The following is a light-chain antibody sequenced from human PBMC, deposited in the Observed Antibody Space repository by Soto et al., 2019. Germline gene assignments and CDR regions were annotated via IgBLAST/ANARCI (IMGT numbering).Light chain of an antibody. V-gene: IGLV3-21*04. CDR2: YDS. CDR3: QMWDSSSDQGV. J-gene: IGLJ1*01. Sequence: SYELTQPPSVSVAPGKTARITCGGNNIGSKSVHWYQQKPGQAPVLVIYYDSDRPSGIPERFSGSNSGNTATLTISRVEAGDEADYYCQMWDSSSDQGVFGTGTKLTVL. CDR1: NIGSKS.